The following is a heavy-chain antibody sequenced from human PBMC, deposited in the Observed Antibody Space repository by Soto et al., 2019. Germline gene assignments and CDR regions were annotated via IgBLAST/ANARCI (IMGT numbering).Heavy chain of an antibody. Sequence: EVQLLESGGGLVQPGGSLRLSCAASGFTFSSYAMSWVRQAPGKGLEWVSAISGSGGSTYYADSVKGRFTISRDNSKDTLDLQMNSLRAEDTVVYYCAKISHSSSWYLHAFAILGQGTMVTVSS. D-gene: IGHD6-13*01. V-gene: IGHV3-23*01. CDR1: GFTFSSYA. J-gene: IGHJ3*02. CDR3: AKISHSSSWYLHAFAI. CDR2: ISGSGGST.